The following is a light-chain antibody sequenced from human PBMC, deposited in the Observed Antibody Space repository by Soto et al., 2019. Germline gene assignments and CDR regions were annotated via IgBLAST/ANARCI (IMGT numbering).Light chain of an antibody. CDR3: QQYDSLPYT. J-gene: IGKJ2*01. CDR1: QDISKN. Sequence: DIQMTQSPSSLSASVRDRVTITCQASQDISKNVNWYQQIPGKAPKLLIYDASNLNTGLTSRFSGEGSGTEFTFTISSLQPEDIATYFCQQYDSLPYTFGRGTKLEIK. V-gene: IGKV1-33*01. CDR2: DAS.